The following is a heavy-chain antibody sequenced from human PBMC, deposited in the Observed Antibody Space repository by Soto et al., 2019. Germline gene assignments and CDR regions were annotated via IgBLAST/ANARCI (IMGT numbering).Heavy chain of an antibody. CDR1: GYSFTSYW. CDR3: ARQSLAAYCGGDCYQWDAFDI. Sequence: EVQLVQSGAEVKKPGESLKISCKGSGYSFTSYWIGWVRQMPGKGLEWMGIIYPGDSDTRYSPSFQGQVTISADKSIXXAXLXXSSLTASDPAMYYCARQSLAAYCGGDCYQWDAFDIWGQGTMVTVSS. CDR2: IYPGDSDT. J-gene: IGHJ3*02. D-gene: IGHD2-21*02. V-gene: IGHV5-51*01.